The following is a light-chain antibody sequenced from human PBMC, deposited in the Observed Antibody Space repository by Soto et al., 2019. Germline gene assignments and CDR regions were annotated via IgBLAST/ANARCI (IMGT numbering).Light chain of an antibody. CDR1: QSVGGI. Sequence: EIVMTQSPATLSVSPGERATLSCRASQSVGGILAWYQQKPGQAPRLLIYDASTRATDIPARFSGSGSGTEFTLTISSLQSEDFTVYYCQQYKEWPPTFGQGTKVEMK. CDR3: QQYKEWPPT. CDR2: DAS. V-gene: IGKV3-15*01. J-gene: IGKJ1*01.